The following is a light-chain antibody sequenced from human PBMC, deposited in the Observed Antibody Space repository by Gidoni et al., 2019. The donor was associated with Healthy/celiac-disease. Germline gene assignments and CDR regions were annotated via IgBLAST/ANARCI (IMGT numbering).Light chain of an antibody. J-gene: IGKJ1*01. CDR1: QGISSY. V-gene: IGKV1-8*01. Sequence: AIRMTQSPSSFAASTGDRVTITCRASQGISSYLAWYQQKPGKAPKLLIYAASTLQSGVPSRFSGSGSGTDFTLTISGLPSEDFATYYCQQYYSYPRTFGQWTKVEIK. CDR2: AAS. CDR3: QQYYSYPRT.